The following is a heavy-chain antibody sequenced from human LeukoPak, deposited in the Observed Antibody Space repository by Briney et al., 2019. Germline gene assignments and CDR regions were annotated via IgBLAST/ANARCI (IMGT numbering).Heavy chain of an antibody. CDR3: ARRPHSYYYGSGSYYYFDY. CDR1: GGSFSGYY. CDR2: INHSGST. D-gene: IGHD3-10*01. Sequence: PSETLSLTCAVYGGSFSGYYWSWIRQPPGKGLEWIGEINHSGSTNYNPSLKSRVTISVDTSKNQFSLKLSSVTAADTAVYYCARRPHSYYYGSGSYYYFDYWGQGTLVTASS. V-gene: IGHV4-34*01. J-gene: IGHJ4*02.